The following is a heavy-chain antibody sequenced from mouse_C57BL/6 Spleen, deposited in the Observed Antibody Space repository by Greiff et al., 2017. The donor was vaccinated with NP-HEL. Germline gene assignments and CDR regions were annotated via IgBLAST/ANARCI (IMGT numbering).Heavy chain of an antibody. J-gene: IGHJ4*01. D-gene: IGHD1-1*01. Sequence: EVQVVESGGDLVKPGGSLKLSCAASGFTFSSYGMSWVRQTPDKRLEWVATISSGGSYTYYPDSVKGRFTISRDNAKNTLYLQMSSLKSEDTAMYYCARQGRGGSSYDAMDYWGQGTSVTVSS. CDR2: ISSGGSYT. CDR1: GFTFSSYG. CDR3: ARQGRGGSSYDAMDY. V-gene: IGHV5-6*01.